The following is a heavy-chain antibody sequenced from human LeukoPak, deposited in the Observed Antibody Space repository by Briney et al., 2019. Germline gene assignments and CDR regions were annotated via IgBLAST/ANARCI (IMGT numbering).Heavy chain of an antibody. J-gene: IGHJ4*02. CDR2: IDTDGSSA. D-gene: IGHD4-17*01. CDR1: GFTVRSNY. V-gene: IGHV3-74*01. Sequence: PGGSLRLSCAASGFTVRSNYMSWVRQAPGKGLVWVSRIDTDGSSATYADSVKGRFTISRDNAKNTVYLQMNSLRVEDTGVYSCASALTTVTPHFHYWGQGTLVTVSS. CDR3: ASALTTVTPHFHY.